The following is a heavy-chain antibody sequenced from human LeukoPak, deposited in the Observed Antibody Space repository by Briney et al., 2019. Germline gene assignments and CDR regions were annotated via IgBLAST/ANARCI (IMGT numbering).Heavy chain of an antibody. CDR1: GITLSNYG. J-gene: IGHJ4*02. CDR2: ISDSGGST. V-gene: IGHV3-23*01. D-gene: IGHD3-10*01. Sequence: PGGSLRLSCVVSGITLSNYGMSWVRQAPGKGLEWVAGISDSGGSTNYADSVKGRFTISRDNPKNTLYLQMNSPRAEDTAVYFCAKRGIVIRAVIIVGFHKEAYYFDYWGQGALVTVSS. CDR3: AKRGIVIRAVIIVGFHKEAYYFDY.